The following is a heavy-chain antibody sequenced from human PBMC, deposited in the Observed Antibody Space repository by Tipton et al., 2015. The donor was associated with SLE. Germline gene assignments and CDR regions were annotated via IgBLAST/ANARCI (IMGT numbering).Heavy chain of an antibody. Sequence: TLSLTCTVSGGSVSTSRYYWGWIRQPPGQGLEWIGSIFFNGNTYYNPSLKSRVTISVDTSKNQFSLKLSSVTAADTAVYYCARVYDFWSGRYFDYWGQGTLVTVSS. CDR1: GGSVSTSRYY. CDR3: ARVYDFWSGRYFDY. D-gene: IGHD3-3*01. V-gene: IGHV4-39*07. CDR2: IFFNGNT. J-gene: IGHJ4*02.